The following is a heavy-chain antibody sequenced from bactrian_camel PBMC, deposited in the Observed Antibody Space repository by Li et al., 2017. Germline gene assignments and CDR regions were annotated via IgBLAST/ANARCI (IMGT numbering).Heavy chain of an antibody. CDR3: AARRHSSTWAWVEPRTDNFDM. Sequence: VQLVESGGGSVQAGGSLRLSCVANVDSFRDYHMGWFRQRPGEAREGVAVIDVFGDGRTTYADSVKGRFTISRDNTKNTLFLQMNSLKPEDTGVYYCAARRHSSTWAWVEPRTDNFDMWGQGTQVTVS. CDR2: IDVFGDGRT. CDR1: VDSFRDYH. V-gene: IGHV3S44*01. J-gene: IGHJ4*01. D-gene: IGHD1*01.